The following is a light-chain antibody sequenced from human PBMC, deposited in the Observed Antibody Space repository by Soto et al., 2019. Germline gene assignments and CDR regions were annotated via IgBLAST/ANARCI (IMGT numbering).Light chain of an antibody. CDR1: QDISNS. J-gene: IGKJ2*01. Sequence: DIQVTQSPSSLSASVGDRVTITCQASQDISNSLSWYQQKPGKAPKLLITDAATLEAGVPSRFSGSGSGTDFTFTLSSLQPEDIATYFCLQHDNVPTFGLGTKLEVK. V-gene: IGKV1-33*01. CDR2: DAA. CDR3: LQHDNVPT.